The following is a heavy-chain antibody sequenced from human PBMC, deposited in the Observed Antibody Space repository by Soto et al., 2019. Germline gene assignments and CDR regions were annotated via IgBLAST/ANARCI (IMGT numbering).Heavy chain of an antibody. Sequence: ASVKVSCKASGYTFTSYYMHWVRQAPGQGLEWMGIINPSGGSTSYAQKFQGRVTMTRDTSTSTVYMELSSLRSEDTAVYYCAKDSTAVVVTATPGMDVWGQGTTVTVSS. V-gene: IGHV1-46*01. J-gene: IGHJ6*02. CDR3: AKDSTAVVVTATPGMDV. D-gene: IGHD2-21*02. CDR2: INPSGGST. CDR1: GYTFTSYY.